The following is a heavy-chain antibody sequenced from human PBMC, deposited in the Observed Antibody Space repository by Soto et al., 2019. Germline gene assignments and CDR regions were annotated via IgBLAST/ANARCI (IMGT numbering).Heavy chain of an antibody. J-gene: IGHJ6*03. V-gene: IGHV3-30*04. CDR2: ISYDGSNK. Sequence: GGSLRLSCAASGFTFSSYAMHWVRQAPGKGLEWVAVISYDGSNKYYADSVKGRFTISRDNSKNTLYLQMNSLRAEDSAVLYCARLGVTGTTLDPYYYYYMDVWGKGTTVTVSS. D-gene: IGHD1-1*01. CDR3: ARLGVTGTTLDPYYYYYMDV. CDR1: GFTFSSYA.